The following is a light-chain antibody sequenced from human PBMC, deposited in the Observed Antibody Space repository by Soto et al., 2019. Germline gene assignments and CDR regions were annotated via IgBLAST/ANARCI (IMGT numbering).Light chain of an antibody. J-gene: IGKJ1*01. CDR1: QSVSTN. Sequence: EIVMTQSPASLSVPPVERATLSCRASQSVSTNFAWYLQKPGQAPRLLIYDASSRATGIPDRFSGSGSGTDFTLTISRLEPEDFAVYHCQQYGTSPWTFGQGTKVDIK. V-gene: IGKV3-20*01. CDR3: QQYGTSPWT. CDR2: DAS.